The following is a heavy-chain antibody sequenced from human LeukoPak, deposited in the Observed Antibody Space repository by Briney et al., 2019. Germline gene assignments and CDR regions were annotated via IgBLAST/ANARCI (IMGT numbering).Heavy chain of an antibody. CDR1: GGSISSSNW. CDR3: ARQALSSKSELDY. V-gene: IGHV4-4*02. Sequence: SETLSLTCAVSGGSISSSNWWSWVRQPPGKGLEWIGEIYHSGSTNYNPSLKSRVTISVDKSKNQFSLKLSSVTAADTAVYYCARQALSSKSELDYWGQGTLVTVSS. J-gene: IGHJ4*02. CDR2: IYHSGST. D-gene: IGHD6-19*01.